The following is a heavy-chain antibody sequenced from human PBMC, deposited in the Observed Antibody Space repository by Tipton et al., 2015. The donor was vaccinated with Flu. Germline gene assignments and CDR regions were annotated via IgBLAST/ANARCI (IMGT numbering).Heavy chain of an antibody. Sequence: TLSLTCTVSGDSISSSSYYWSWLRQPAGKGLEWIGRISHSGSTNYNVSLNGRVIMSVDPSKGQLSLRLSSATAADTAKYYCARDLRGYSGYTGGDAFDVWGQGTVVTVSS. V-gene: IGHV4-61*02. CDR3: ARDLRGYSGYTGGDAFDV. CDR2: ISHSGST. D-gene: IGHD5-12*01. CDR1: GDSISSSSYY. J-gene: IGHJ3*01.